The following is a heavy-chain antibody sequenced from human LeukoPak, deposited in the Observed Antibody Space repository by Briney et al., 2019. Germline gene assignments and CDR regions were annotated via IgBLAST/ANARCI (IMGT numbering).Heavy chain of an antibody. J-gene: IGHJ5*02. CDR1: GYTFTSYD. Sequence: GASVKVSCKASGYTFTSYDINWVRQATGQGLEWMGWMNPNSGNTGYAQKFQGRVTMTRNTSISTAYMELSSLRSEDTAVYYCARAYSSWYWLDPWGQGTLVTVSS. D-gene: IGHD6-13*01. V-gene: IGHV1-8*01. CDR2: MNPNSGNT. CDR3: ARAYSSWYWLDP.